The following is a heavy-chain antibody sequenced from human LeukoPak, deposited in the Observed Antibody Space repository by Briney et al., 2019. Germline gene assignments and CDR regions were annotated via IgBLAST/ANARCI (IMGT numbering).Heavy chain of an antibody. CDR2: IYSGGKT. D-gene: IGHD6-25*01. Sequence: GGSLRLSCAASGFTDSRSYMSWVRQAPGKGPEWVSIIYSGGKTNYADSVKGRFSISRDNSKNTLYLQMNSLRAEDTAVYYCAREIETDYSSGWYMDVWGKGTTVTVSS. CDR1: GFTDSRSY. J-gene: IGHJ6*03. V-gene: IGHV3-53*01. CDR3: AREIETDYSSGWYMDV.